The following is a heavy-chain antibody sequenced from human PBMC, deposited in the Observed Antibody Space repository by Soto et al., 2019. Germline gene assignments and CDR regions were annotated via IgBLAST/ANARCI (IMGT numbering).Heavy chain of an antibody. CDR3: ANVPFEYSSSSFDY. D-gene: IGHD6-6*01. Sequence: GGSLRLSCAASGFIFSSYAMNWVRQAPGKGLEWVSFVSGTGDDTYYADSVKGRFTISRDNSKNTLFLQMNSLRAEDTAVYYCANVPFEYSSSSFDYWGQGTLVTVSS. V-gene: IGHV3-23*01. J-gene: IGHJ4*02. CDR1: GFIFSSYA. CDR2: VSGTGDDT.